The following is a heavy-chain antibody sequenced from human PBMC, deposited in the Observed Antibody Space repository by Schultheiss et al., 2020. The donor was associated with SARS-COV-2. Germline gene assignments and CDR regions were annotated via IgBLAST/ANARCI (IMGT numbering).Heavy chain of an antibody. CDR2: IYISGST. CDR3: ARRTSLGFNGAFDI. CDR1: GGSISSYY. Sequence: GSLRLSCTVSGGSISSYYWSWIRQPAGKGLEWIGRIYISGSTNYNPSLKSRVTISVDTSKNQFSLKLSSVTAADTAVYYCARRTSLGFNGAFDIWGQGTMVTVSS. V-gene: IGHV4-4*07. J-gene: IGHJ3*02. D-gene: IGHD1-26*01.